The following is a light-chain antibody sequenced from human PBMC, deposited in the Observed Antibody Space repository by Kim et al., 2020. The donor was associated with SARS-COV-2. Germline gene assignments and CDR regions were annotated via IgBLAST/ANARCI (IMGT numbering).Light chain of an antibody. CDR3: QTYDSGHVV. J-gene: IGLJ2*01. Sequence: GGPGRTVTISCTGSNIGPAYDVHWYQQFPGSAPKLLIYGNIHRPSGVPDRFSGSKSGTSASLAITGLQGEDEADYFCQTYDSGHVVFGGGTQLTVL. CDR1: NIGPAYD. V-gene: IGLV1-40*01. CDR2: GNI.